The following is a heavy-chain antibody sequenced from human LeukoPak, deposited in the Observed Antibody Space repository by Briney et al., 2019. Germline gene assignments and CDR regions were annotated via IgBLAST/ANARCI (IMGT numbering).Heavy chain of an antibody. Sequence: ASVKVSCKASGYTFTGYYMHWVRQAPGQGLEWMGWINPNSGGTNYAQKFQGRVTMTTDTSTSTAYMELRSLRSDDTAVYYCARAREWLVLDYWGQGTLVTVSS. D-gene: IGHD6-19*01. CDR3: ARAREWLVLDY. CDR1: GYTFTGYY. J-gene: IGHJ4*02. CDR2: INPNSGGT. V-gene: IGHV1-2*02.